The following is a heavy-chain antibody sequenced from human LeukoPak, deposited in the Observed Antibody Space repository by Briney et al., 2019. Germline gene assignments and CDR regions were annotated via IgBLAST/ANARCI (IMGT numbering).Heavy chain of an antibody. CDR1: GFMFSNSG. J-gene: IGHJ4*02. CDR2: TSYDGGSS. Sequence: PGGSLRLSCVASGFMFSNSGMHWIRQAPGKGLEWVAITSYDGGSSFYTDSVKGRFTISRDNSKNALYLQMNSLRAEDTAVYYCAKDRDYGDPYWGQGTLVTVSS. V-gene: IGHV3-30*04. D-gene: IGHD4-17*01. CDR3: AKDRDYGDPY.